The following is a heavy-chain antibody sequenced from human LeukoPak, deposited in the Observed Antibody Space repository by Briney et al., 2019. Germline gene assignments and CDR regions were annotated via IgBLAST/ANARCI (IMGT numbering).Heavy chain of an antibody. J-gene: IGHJ4*02. CDR2: IKQDGSEK. V-gene: IGHV3-7*01. CDR3: ARDRYCSGGSCYYRGIDY. D-gene: IGHD2-15*01. CDR1: GFTFSSYW. Sequence: GGSLRLSCAASGFTFSSYWMSWVRQAPGKGLEWVANIKQDGSEKYYVDSVKGRFTISRDNAKNSLYLQMNSLRAEDTAVYYCARDRYCSGGSCYYRGIDYWGQGTLVTVSS.